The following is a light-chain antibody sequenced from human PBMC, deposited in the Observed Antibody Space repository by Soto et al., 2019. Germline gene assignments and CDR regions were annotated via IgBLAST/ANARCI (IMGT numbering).Light chain of an antibody. CDR2: AAS. Sequence: DIQVTQSPSSLSASVGDRVTIACRASQTIGNYLNWYQQKPGEAPKVLIYAASTLQSGVPSRFSGSGSGTDFTLTISSLQPEDSATYYCQQSYSSPRTFGQGTKVEIK. J-gene: IGKJ2*01. V-gene: IGKV1-39*01. CDR1: QTIGNY. CDR3: QQSYSSPRT.